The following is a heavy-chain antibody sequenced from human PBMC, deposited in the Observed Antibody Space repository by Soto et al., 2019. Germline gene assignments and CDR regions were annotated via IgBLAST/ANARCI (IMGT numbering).Heavy chain of an antibody. J-gene: IGHJ6*02. CDR1: GFTFSGSA. CDR3: TTAYYDSSGYRLDYGMDV. D-gene: IGHD3-22*01. Sequence: RRLSCAASGFTFSGSAMHWVRQASGKGLEWVGRIRSKANSYATAYAASVKGRFTISRDDSKNTAYLQMNSLKTEDTAVYYCTTAYYDSSGYRLDYGMDVWGQGTTVTVSS. V-gene: IGHV3-73*01. CDR2: IRSKANSYAT.